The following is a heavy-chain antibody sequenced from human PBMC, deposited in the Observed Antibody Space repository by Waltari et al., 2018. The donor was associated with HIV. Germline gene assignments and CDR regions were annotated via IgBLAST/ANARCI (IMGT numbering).Heavy chain of an antibody. D-gene: IGHD3-3*01. CDR3: ARDRNFWSGYYYFDY. V-gene: IGHV3-33*01. Sequence: QVQLVESGGGVVQPGRSLRLSCAASGFTFSSYGMHWVRQAPGKGLEWVAVIWYDGSNKYYADSVKGRFTISRDNSKNTLYLQMNSLRAEDTAVYYCARDRNFWSGYYYFDYWGQGTLVTVSS. CDR2: IWYDGSNK. J-gene: IGHJ4*02. CDR1: GFTFSSYG.